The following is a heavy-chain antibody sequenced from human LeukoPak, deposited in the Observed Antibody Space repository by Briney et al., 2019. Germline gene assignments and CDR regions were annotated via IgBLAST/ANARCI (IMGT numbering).Heavy chain of an antibody. CDR1: GYTFTGYY. V-gene: IGHV1-2*04. CDR3: ARDGRAYCDILTGYYHFDY. CDR2: INPSSGGT. Sequence: GASVKVSCKASGYTFTGYYMHWVRQAPGQGLEWMGWINPSSGGTNYAQKFQGWVTMTRDTSISTAYMEMNRLRSDDTAVYYCARDGRAYCDILTGYYHFDYWGQGTLVTVSS. D-gene: IGHD3-9*01. J-gene: IGHJ4*02.